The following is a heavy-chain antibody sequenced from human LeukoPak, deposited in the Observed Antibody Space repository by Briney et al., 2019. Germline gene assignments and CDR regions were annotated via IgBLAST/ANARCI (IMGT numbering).Heavy chain of an antibody. CDR1: GGSISSGGYY. D-gene: IGHD6-19*01. Sequence: SETLSLTCTVSGGSISSGGYYWSWIRQPPGKGLEWIGYIYHSGSTYYNPSLKSRVTISVDRSKNQFSLKLSSVTAADTAVYYCARGTGIVVAGGAFDIWGQGTMVTVSS. CDR2: IYHSGST. J-gene: IGHJ3*02. V-gene: IGHV4-30-2*01. CDR3: ARGTGIVVAGGAFDI.